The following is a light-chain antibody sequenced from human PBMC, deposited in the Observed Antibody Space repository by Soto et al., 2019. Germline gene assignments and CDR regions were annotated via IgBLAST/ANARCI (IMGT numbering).Light chain of an antibody. CDR1: SGHSSYI. J-gene: IGLJ3*02. CDR3: GTWDSNTRV. V-gene: IGLV4-60*02. CDR2: LEGSGSY. Sequence: QAVVTQSSSASASLGSSVKLTCTLSSGHSSYIIAWHQQQPGKAPRYLMKLEGSGSYSKGSGVPDRFSGSSSGADRYLTISNLQFEDEADYYCGTWDSNTRVFGGGTKLTVL.